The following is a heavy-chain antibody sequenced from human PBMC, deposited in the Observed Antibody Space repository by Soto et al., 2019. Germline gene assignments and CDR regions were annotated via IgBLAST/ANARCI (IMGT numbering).Heavy chain of an antibody. CDR2: ISAYNGNT. CDR3: ARAKLHDFWWTKDYYSYGMDV. Sequence: QVQLVQSGAEVKKPGASVKVSCKASGYTFTSYGISWVRQAPGQGLEWMGWISAYNGNTNYAQKLQGRVTMTTDTSTSTAYMELRSLRSDDTAVYYCARAKLHDFWWTKDYYSYGMDVWGQGTTVTVSS. CDR1: GYTFTSYG. J-gene: IGHJ6*02. V-gene: IGHV1-18*01. D-gene: IGHD3-3*01.